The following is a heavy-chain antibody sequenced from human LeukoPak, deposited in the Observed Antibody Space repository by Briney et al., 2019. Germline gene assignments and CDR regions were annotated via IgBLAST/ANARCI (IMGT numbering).Heavy chain of an antibody. CDR1: GTSFSAHY. Sequence: SETLSLTCAVYGTSFSAHYWNWIRQSPEKGMEWIGEISHSGSTYYNPSLKSRVTISVDTSKNQFSLKLSSVTAADTAVYYCAREVTIFGVVRMDWFDPWGQGTLVTVSS. J-gene: IGHJ5*02. CDR3: AREVTIFGVVRMDWFDP. CDR2: ISHSGST. D-gene: IGHD3-3*01. V-gene: IGHV4-34*01.